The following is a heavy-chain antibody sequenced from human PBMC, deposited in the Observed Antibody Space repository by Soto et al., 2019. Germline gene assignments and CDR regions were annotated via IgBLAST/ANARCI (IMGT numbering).Heavy chain of an antibody. D-gene: IGHD3-9*01. CDR3: ATYYDILTGYTFDS. V-gene: IGHV3-23*01. CDR2: ISGSGGST. Sequence: GGSLRLSCAASGFTFSNYAMSWVRQAPGKGLEWVSAISGSGGSTYYADSVKGRFTMSVDKSKNQFSLKLSSVTAADTAVYYCATYYDILTGYTFDSWGQGTLVTVSS. CDR1: GFTFSNYA. J-gene: IGHJ4*02.